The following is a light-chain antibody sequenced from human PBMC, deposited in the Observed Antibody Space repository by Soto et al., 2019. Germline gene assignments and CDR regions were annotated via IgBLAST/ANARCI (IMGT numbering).Light chain of an antibody. CDR1: QSISSF. CDR3: PQSYSTPRT. V-gene: IGKV1-39*01. Sequence: DIQMTHSPSSLSASVGDRVTIACRASQSISSFLSWYQHKPGKSPKLLIYAASSLQSGVPSRFSGSGAGTDLTLTISCVQPEDFATYYCPQSYSTPRTFGQGTKLEIK. CDR2: AAS. J-gene: IGKJ2*01.